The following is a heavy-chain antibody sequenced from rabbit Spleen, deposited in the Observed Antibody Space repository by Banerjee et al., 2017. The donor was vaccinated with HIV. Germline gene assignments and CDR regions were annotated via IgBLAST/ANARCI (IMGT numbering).Heavy chain of an antibody. V-gene: IGHV1S45*01. Sequence: EQLEESGGGLVQPEGSLTLTCKASGVSLHDKDVMCWVRQAPVKGLEWIGCIYTGNAKTYYARWAKGRFTISKSSSTTVTLQMTSLTAADTATYFCARDTGSSFSSYGMDLWGPGTLVTVS. D-gene: IGHD8-1*01. CDR1: GVSLHDKDV. CDR2: IYTGNAKT. CDR3: ARDTGSSFSSYGMDL. J-gene: IGHJ6*01.